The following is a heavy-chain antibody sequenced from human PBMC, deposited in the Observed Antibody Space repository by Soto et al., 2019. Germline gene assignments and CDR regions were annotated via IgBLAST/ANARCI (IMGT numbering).Heavy chain of an antibody. Sequence: QSQTLSLTCAISGDSVSSNSAAWNWIRQSPSRGLEWLGRTYYRSKWYNDYAVSVKSRITINPDTSKNQFSLQLNSVTPEDTAVYYCARARCSSTSCYYYGMDVWGQGTTVTVSS. D-gene: IGHD2-2*01. CDR3: ARARCSSTSCYYYGMDV. CDR2: TYYRSKWYN. V-gene: IGHV6-1*01. J-gene: IGHJ6*02. CDR1: GDSVSSNSAA.